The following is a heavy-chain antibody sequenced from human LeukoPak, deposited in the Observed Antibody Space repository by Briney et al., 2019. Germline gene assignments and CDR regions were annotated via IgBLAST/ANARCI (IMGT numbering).Heavy chain of an antibody. CDR3: ASDRSGYYYVDY. J-gene: IGHJ4*02. D-gene: IGHD3-22*01. CDR2: IYHTGST. V-gene: IGHV4-38-2*02. CDR1: GYSISSGYY. Sequence: SETLSLTCTVSGYSISSGYYWGWIRQPPGKGLEGIGNIYHTGSTYYNPSLKSRVTISVDTSKNQFSLKLSSVTAADTAVYFCASDRSGYYYVDYWGQGTLVTVSS.